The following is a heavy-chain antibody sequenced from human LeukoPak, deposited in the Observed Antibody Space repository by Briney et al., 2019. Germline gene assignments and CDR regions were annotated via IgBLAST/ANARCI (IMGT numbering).Heavy chain of an antibody. CDR3: ASRKLGNDY. D-gene: IGHD7-27*01. CDR2: LYHSGST. Sequence: SETLSLTCSVSGYSISSAYYWGWIRQPPGKGLEWIGSLYHSGSTYYNPSLKSRVTTSVDTSKNRFSLKLTSVTAADTAVYYCASRKLGNDYWGQGTLVTVSS. V-gene: IGHV4-38-2*02. CDR1: GYSISSAYY. J-gene: IGHJ4*02.